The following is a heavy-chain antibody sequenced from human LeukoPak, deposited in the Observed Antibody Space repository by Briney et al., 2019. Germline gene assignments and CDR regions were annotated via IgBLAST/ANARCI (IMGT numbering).Heavy chain of an antibody. Sequence: GGSLRLSCAASGFTFSSYGIHWVRQAPGKGLEWVSYISSSGSTIYYADSVKGRFTISRDNAKNSLYLQMNSLRAEDTAVYYCAELGITMIGGVWGRGTTVTISS. CDR2: ISSSGSTI. J-gene: IGHJ6*04. CDR3: AELGITMIGGV. D-gene: IGHD3-10*02. V-gene: IGHV3-48*04. CDR1: GFTFSSYG.